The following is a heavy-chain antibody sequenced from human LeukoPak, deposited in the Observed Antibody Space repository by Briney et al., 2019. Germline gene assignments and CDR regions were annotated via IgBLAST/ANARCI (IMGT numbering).Heavy chain of an antibody. CDR3: ARGNIAAAGYNWFDP. V-gene: IGHV6-1*01. Sequence: SETLSLTCAISGDSVSSNSVAWNWTRQSPSRGLEWLGRTYYRSKWYNDYAVYVESRITINPDTSKNQFSLQLNSVTPDDTAVYYCARGNIAAAGYNWFDPWGQGNLVTVSS. J-gene: IGHJ5*02. D-gene: IGHD6-25*01. CDR2: TYYRSKWYN. CDR1: GDSVSSNSVA.